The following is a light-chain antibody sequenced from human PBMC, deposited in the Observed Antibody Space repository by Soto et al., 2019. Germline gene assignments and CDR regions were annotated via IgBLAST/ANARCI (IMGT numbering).Light chain of an antibody. V-gene: IGLV2-8*01. CDR3: SSYAGSNSYVV. J-gene: IGLJ2*01. CDR1: SSDVGGYNY. CDR2: EDS. Sequence: QSALTQPPSASGSPGQSVTISCTGTSSDVGGYNYVSWYQQHPGKAPKLLIYEDSQRPSGVPDRFSGSKSGNTASLAVSGLQAEDEADYYCSSYAGSNSYVVFGGGTKLTVL.